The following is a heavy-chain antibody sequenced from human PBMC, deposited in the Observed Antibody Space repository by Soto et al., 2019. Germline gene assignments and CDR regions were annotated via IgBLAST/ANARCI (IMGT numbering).Heavy chain of an antibody. D-gene: IGHD4-17*01. J-gene: IGHJ6*02. CDR2: IIHTGST. V-gene: IGHV4-34*12. CDR3: ARVRKGVTTIRKYGMDV. Sequence: SETLSLSCAVYGGSVRSFYWSGIRQPPGKGLEWIGEIIHTGSTNYNPSLESRVTISLDTSKNQFSLKVNSVIAADTAVYYCARVRKGVTTIRKYGMDVWGQGTTVTVSS. CDR1: GGSVRSFY.